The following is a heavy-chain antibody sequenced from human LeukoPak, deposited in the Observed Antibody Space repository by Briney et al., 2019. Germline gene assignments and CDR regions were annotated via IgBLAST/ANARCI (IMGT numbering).Heavy chain of an antibody. J-gene: IGHJ4*02. V-gene: IGHV3-23*01. CDR2: ISSTDAGT. CDR3: AKAPVTSCRGAYCYPFDY. Sequence: GGSLRLSCAASGFSLSSYVMSWVRQAPGKGLEWVSAISSTDAGTYHADSVRGRFTISRDSSKNTLYLQMNSLRAEDAAVYYCAKAPVTSCRGAYCYPFDYWGQGTLVTVSS. D-gene: IGHD2-21*01. CDR1: GFSLSSYV.